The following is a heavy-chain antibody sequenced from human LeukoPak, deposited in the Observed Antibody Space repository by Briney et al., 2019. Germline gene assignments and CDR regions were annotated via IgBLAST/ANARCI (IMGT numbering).Heavy chain of an antibody. CDR3: VTDDSSGYYYGEFDY. CDR2: ISAYNGNT. D-gene: IGHD3-22*01. Sequence: ASVKVSCKASGYTFTSYGISWVRQAPGQGLEWMGWISAYNGNTNYAQKLQGRVTMTTDTFTSTAYMELRSLRSDDTAVYYCVTDDSSGYYYGEFDYWGQGTLVTVSS. CDR1: GYTFTSYG. J-gene: IGHJ4*02. V-gene: IGHV1-18*01.